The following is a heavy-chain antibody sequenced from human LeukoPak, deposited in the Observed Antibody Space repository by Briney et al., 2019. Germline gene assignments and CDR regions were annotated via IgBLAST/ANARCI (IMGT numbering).Heavy chain of an antibody. CDR2: IYSGGRT. Sequence: PGGSLRLSCAASGFTVSSNYMSWVRQAPGKGLEWVSVIYSGGRTYYADSVKGRFTISRDNSKNTLYLQMNSLRAEDTAVYYCANIEYYYDSSGYYFFDYWGQGTLVTVSS. V-gene: IGHV3-53*01. J-gene: IGHJ4*02. CDR1: GFTVSSNY. CDR3: ANIEYYYDSSGYYFFDY. D-gene: IGHD3-22*01.